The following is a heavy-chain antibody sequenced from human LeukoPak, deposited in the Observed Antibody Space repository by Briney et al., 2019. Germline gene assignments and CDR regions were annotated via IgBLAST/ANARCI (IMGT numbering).Heavy chain of an antibody. Sequence: SETLSLTCALYGGSFSGYYWSWIRQPPGKGLEWIGEINHSGSTNYNPSLKSRVTISVDTSKNQFSLKLSSVTAADTAVYYCARAVIVGAKGLDYWGQGTLVTVSS. D-gene: IGHD1-26*01. CDR2: INHSGST. CDR1: GGSFSGYY. V-gene: IGHV4-34*01. CDR3: ARAVIVGAKGLDY. J-gene: IGHJ4*02.